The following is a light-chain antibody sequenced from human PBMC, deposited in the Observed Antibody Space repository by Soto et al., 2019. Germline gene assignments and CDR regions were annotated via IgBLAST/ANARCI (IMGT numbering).Light chain of an antibody. CDR1: SSNIGSNY. V-gene: IGLV1-47*01. CDR3: AAWDDSLSGPV. CDR2: RNN. Sequence: QAVVTQPPSASGTPGQRVTISCSGSSSNIGSNYVYWYQQLPETAPKLLIYRNNQRPSGVPDRFSGSKSGTSASLAISGLRSEDEADYYCAAWDDSLSGPVFGGGTKLTVL. J-gene: IGLJ2*01.